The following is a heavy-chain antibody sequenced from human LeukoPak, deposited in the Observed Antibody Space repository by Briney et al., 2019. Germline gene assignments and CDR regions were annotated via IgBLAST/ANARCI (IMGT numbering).Heavy chain of an antibody. Sequence: SETLSLTCAVYGGSFSGYYWSWIRQPPGKGLEWIGEINHSGSTNYNPSLKSRVTISVDTSKNQFSLKLSSVTAADTAVYYCARVYYDFWSGPYTPAPDFDYWGQGTLVTVSS. J-gene: IGHJ4*02. CDR3: ARVYYDFWSGPYTPAPDFDY. CDR2: INHSGST. V-gene: IGHV4-34*01. CDR1: GGSFSGYY. D-gene: IGHD3-3*01.